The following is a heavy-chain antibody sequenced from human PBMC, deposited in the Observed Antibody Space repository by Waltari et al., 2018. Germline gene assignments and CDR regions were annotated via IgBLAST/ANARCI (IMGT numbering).Heavy chain of an antibody. CDR1: GGSISSSRYY. D-gene: IGHD5-12*01. CDR3: ARHWKRNGYRFDP. J-gene: IGHJ5*02. Sequence: QLQLQESGPGLVKPSETLSLTCTVSGGSISSSRYYWGWIRQSPGKWLEWIGSIYYRGGTYSNPTLKGRVTISGDTSKNQFSLKLSSVTAADTAVYYCARHWKRNGYRFDPWGQGTLVTVSS. CDR2: IYYRGGT. V-gene: IGHV4-39*01.